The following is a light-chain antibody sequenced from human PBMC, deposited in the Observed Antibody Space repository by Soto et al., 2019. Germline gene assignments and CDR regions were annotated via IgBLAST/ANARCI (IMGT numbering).Light chain of an antibody. CDR1: SSDVGGYDY. CDR2: EVS. Sequence: QSTLTQPASVSGSPGQSITISCTGTSSDVGGYDYVSWYQQHPGKAPKLMIYEVSSRPSGVSNRFSGPKSGNTASLTISGLQAEDEADYYCSSYTSSSTPYVFGTGTKLTVL. CDR3: SSYTSSSTPYV. J-gene: IGLJ1*01. V-gene: IGLV2-14*01.